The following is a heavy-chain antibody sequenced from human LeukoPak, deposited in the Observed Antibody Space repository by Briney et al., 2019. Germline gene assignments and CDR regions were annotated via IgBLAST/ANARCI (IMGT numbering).Heavy chain of an antibody. Sequence: GGSLRLSCAASGFTFSSYGMHWVRQAPGKGLDWVAFIRYGGSNTYYVDSVKGRFTISRDNSKNTLYLQMNSLRPEDTAIYYCAKDHLFYGVYQGGYFDLWGRGTLVTVPS. CDR2: IRYGGSNT. V-gene: IGHV3-30*02. J-gene: IGHJ2*01. D-gene: IGHD4-17*01. CDR1: GFTFSSYG. CDR3: AKDHLFYGVYQGGYFDL.